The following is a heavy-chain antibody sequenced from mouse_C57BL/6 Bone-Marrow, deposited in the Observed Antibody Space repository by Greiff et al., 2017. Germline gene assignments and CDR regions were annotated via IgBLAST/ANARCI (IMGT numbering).Heavy chain of an antibody. V-gene: IGHV1-64*01. CDR1: GYTFTNYW. Sequence: QVQLQQPGAELVKPGASVKLSCKACGYTFTNYWMHWVKQRPGQGLEWIGMMHPNGGSPDYNEKFKSEATLSVDKSSRTAYMELSSLTSEDSAVYYCARSYDYDDYTMDYWGQGTSVTVSS. CDR2: MHPNGGSP. D-gene: IGHD2-4*01. J-gene: IGHJ4*01. CDR3: ARSYDYDDYTMDY.